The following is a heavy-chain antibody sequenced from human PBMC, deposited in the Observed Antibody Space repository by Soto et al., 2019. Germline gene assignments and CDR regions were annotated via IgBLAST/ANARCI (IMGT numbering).Heavy chain of an antibody. V-gene: IGHV4-4*02. J-gene: IGHJ5*02. D-gene: IGHD2-21*02. CDR1: GGTVASSHW. Sequence: QVQLQESGPRLVKPSESLSLTCGVSGGTVASSHWWSWVRQSPGRGLEWIGNVYHTGDTNFNPSLQSRVTFSVDKSNNPFSLRLTSVTAADTAVYFCAREIVTAGGNNYFDPWGPGTLVTVSS. CDR2: VYHTGDT. CDR3: AREIVTAGGNNYFDP.